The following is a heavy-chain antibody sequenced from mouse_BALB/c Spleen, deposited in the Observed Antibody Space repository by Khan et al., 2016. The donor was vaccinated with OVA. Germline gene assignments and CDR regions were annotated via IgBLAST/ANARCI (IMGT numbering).Heavy chain of an antibody. D-gene: IGHD1-1*01. CDR3: AGRYYYDHWYFDV. CDR1: GYSITSDYA. V-gene: IGHV3-2*02. CDR2: ISYSGSA. Sequence: EVQLQESGPGLVKPSQSLSLTCTVTGYSITSDYAWNWIRQFPGNKLEWMGYISYSGSANYNPSLKSRISITRDTSENQFFLQLNSVTTEDAATYYGAGRYYYDHWYFDVWGAGTTVTVSS. J-gene: IGHJ1*01.